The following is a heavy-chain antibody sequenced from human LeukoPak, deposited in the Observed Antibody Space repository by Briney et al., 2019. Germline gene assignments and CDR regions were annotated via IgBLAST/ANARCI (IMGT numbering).Heavy chain of an antibody. D-gene: IGHD6-13*01. CDR2: INHSGST. CDR3: ARDIAAAGTGGGAFDI. Sequence: SETLSLTCAVYGGSFSGYYWSWIRQPPGKGLEWIGEINHSGSTNYNPSLKSRVTISVDTSKNQFSLKLSSVTAADTAVYYCARDIAAAGTGGGAFDIWGQGTMVSVSS. V-gene: IGHV4-34*01. J-gene: IGHJ3*02. CDR1: GGSFSGYY.